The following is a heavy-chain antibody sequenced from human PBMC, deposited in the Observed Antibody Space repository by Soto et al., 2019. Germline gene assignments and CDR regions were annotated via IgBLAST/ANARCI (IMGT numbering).Heavy chain of an antibody. CDR1: GGSLSSGDYY. D-gene: IGHD4-4*01. CDR2: IYYSGST. Sequence: LSLTCTVSGGSLSSGDYYWSWIRQPPGKGLEWIGYIYYSGSTSYNPSLKSRVTISVDTSKNQFSLRLSSVTAADTAVYYCARWASVTTDYYYGMDVWGQGTTVTVSS. CDR3: ARWASVTTDYYYGMDV. V-gene: IGHV4-30-4*01. J-gene: IGHJ6*02.